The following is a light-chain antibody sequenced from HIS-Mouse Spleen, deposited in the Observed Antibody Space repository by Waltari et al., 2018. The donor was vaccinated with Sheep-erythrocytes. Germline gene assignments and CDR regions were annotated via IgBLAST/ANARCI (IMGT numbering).Light chain of an antibody. CDR1: SSDVGGYNY. V-gene: IGLV2-11*01. CDR3: CSYAGSYNHV. J-gene: IGLJ1*01. Sequence: QSALTQPRSVSGSPGQSVTISCTGTSSDVGGYNYVSWYQQHPRKAPKLLIYDVSKRPSGGPDRFSGSKSGNTASLTISGLQAEDEADYYCCSYAGSYNHVFATGTKVTVL. CDR2: DVS.